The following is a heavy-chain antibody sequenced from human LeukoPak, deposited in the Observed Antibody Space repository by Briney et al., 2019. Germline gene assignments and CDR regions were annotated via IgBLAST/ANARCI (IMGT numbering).Heavy chain of an antibody. Sequence: SQTLSLTCAVSGGSISSGGYSWSWIRQPPGKGLEWIGYIYHSGSAYYNPSLKSRVTISVDTSKNQFSLKLSSVTAADTAVYYCARDSDYYYYMDVWGKGTTVTVSS. V-gene: IGHV4-30-2*01. D-gene: IGHD3-10*01. J-gene: IGHJ6*03. CDR2: IYHSGSA. CDR1: GGSISSGGYS. CDR3: ARDSDYYYYMDV.